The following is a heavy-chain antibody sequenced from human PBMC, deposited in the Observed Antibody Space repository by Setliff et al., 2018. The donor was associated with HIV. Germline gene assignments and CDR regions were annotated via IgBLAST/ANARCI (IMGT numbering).Heavy chain of an antibody. D-gene: IGHD6-6*01. CDR1: GDSVSSVGHY. CDR2: IYYSGTT. Sequence: SETLSLTCTVSGDSVSSVGHYWSWIRQHPVKGLEWIGYIYYSGTTYYNPSLKSRLIISIDTSKNQFSLKLSSVTAADTAVYFCARAHIAARPFDHWGQGTLVTVSS. V-gene: IGHV4-31*03. J-gene: IGHJ4*02. CDR3: ARAHIAARPFDH.